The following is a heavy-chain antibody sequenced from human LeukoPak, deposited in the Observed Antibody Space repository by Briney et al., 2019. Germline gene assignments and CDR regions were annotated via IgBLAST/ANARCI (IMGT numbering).Heavy chain of an antibody. CDR2: MNPNSGNT. V-gene: IGHV1-8*01. Sequence: GASVKVSCKTSGYTFTNYNIDWVRQATGQGLEWMGWMNPNSGNTGYAQKFQGRVTMARNTSISTAYMELSSLRFEDTAVYYCALYSGSYSLSGAFDFWGQGTMVTVSS. CDR1: GYTFTNYN. J-gene: IGHJ3*01. D-gene: IGHD1-26*01. CDR3: ALYSGSYSLSGAFDF.